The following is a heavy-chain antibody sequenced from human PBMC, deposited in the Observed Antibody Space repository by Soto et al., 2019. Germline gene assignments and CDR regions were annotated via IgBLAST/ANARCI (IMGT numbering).Heavy chain of an antibody. D-gene: IGHD6-19*01. Sequence: PVGSLRLSCAASGFTFSSYEMNWVRHSPGKGLEWVSHISSSGSTIHFAGSVKGRFTVSRDNAKNSLYLETNNLRAEDTAVYFCARGYTGGWSSGGYFESWGRGTLDTVSS. CDR2: ISSSGSTI. CDR1: GFTFSSYE. V-gene: IGHV3-48*03. J-gene: IGHJ4*02. CDR3: ARGYTGGWSSGGYFES.